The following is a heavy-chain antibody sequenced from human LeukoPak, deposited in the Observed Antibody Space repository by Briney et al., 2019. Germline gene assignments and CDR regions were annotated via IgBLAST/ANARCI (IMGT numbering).Heavy chain of an antibody. CDR3: AKDKYSSVLGMDV. Sequence: GRSLRLSCAASGFTFDDYAMRWVRQAPGKGLEWVSGISWNSGSIGYADSVKGRFTISRDNAKNSLYLQMNSLRAEDTALYYCAKDKYSSVLGMDVWGQGTTVTVSS. CDR1: GFTFDDYA. V-gene: IGHV3-9*01. D-gene: IGHD6-19*01. J-gene: IGHJ6*02. CDR2: ISWNSGSI.